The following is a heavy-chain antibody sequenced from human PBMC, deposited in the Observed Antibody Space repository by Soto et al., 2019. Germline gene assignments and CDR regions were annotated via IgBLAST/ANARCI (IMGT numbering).Heavy chain of an antibody. CDR2: IIPIFGTA. Sequence: QVQLVQSGAEVKKPGSSVKVSCKASGGSFKNYAITWVRQAPGQGLEWVGGIIPIFGTANYAQGFQGRLTITADESTSSAYMELSSLRSEDTAVYYCARDGGRLQPRNYFDYWGQGTLVTVSS. CDR1: GGSFKNYA. V-gene: IGHV1-69*01. CDR3: ARDGGRLQPRNYFDY. D-gene: IGHD3-16*01. J-gene: IGHJ4*02.